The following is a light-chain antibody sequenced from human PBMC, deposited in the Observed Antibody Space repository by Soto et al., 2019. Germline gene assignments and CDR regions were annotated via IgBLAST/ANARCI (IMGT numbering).Light chain of an antibody. Sequence: EIVMTQSPATLSVSPGERATLSCRASQSVSSNLAWYQQKPGQAPRLLIYGASTRATDTPARFSGSGSGTEFTLTISSPQSEDFAVYYCQQYNNWPRTFGQGTKVEI. CDR3: QQYNNWPRT. CDR1: QSVSSN. V-gene: IGKV3-15*01. CDR2: GAS. J-gene: IGKJ1*01.